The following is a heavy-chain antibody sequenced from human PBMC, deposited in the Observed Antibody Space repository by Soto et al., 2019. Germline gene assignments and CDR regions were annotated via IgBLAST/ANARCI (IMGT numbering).Heavy chain of an antibody. CDR1: GFTFGGYF. V-gene: IGHV3-23*01. Sequence: EVQLLESGCGLVQPGESLRLSCAASGFTFGGYFMNWVRQAPGKGLEWVSDIDTTGGRTHYAESVRGRFTISRDNSRNTLSLQMNRLRAADPTLNFCTKDPHWHGTGVWCQGTTVTVPS. CDR3: TKDPHWHGTGV. D-gene: IGHD1-1*01. CDR2: IDTTGGRT. J-gene: IGHJ6*02.